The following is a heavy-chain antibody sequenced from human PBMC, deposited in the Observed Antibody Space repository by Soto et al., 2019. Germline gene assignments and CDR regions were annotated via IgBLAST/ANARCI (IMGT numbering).Heavy chain of an antibody. CDR3: ASYVETAMGIAYYFDY. Sequence: PSETLSLTCTVSGGSISGGVHSWSWIRQPPGKGLEWIGHIFDSGSTYYNPSLKSRLTISVDTSKNQFSLRLSSVTAADTAVYYCASYVETAMGIAYYFDYWGQGTLVTVSS. CDR1: GGSISGGVHS. V-gene: IGHV4-30-4*01. D-gene: IGHD5-18*01. CDR2: IFDSGST. J-gene: IGHJ4*02.